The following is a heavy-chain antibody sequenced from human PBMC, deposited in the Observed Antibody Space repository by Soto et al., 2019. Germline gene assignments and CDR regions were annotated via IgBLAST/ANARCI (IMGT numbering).Heavy chain of an antibody. CDR1: GFTVSSNY. D-gene: IGHD2-2*01. CDR3: ARGLHRTYYGYFDL. Sequence: EVQLVESGGGLIQPGGSLRLSCAASGFTVSSNYMSWVRQAPGKGLEWVSVIYSGGSTYYADSVKGRFTISRDNSRATLYLQMNGLRAEDTAVYYCARGLHRTYYGYFDLWGRGTLVTVSS. CDR2: IYSGGST. V-gene: IGHV3-53*01. J-gene: IGHJ2*01.